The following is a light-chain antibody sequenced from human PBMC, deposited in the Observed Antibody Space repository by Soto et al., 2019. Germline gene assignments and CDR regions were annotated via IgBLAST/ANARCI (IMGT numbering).Light chain of an antibody. CDR3: QSYDSTLSGSWV. Sequence: QPVLTQPPSVSGAPGQRVTISCTGSSSNIGAGYDVHWYQHLPGTAPKLLIYVNNNRPSGVPDRFSGSKSGTSVSLAITGLQAEDEADYYCQSYDSTLSGSWVFGGGTKLTVL. J-gene: IGLJ3*02. CDR2: VNN. CDR1: SSNIGAGYD. V-gene: IGLV1-40*01.